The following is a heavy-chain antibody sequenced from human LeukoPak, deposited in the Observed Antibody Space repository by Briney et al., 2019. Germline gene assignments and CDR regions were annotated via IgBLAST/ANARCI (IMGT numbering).Heavy chain of an antibody. Sequence: SMKLSCKASGGTFSSYAISWVRPAPGQGLEWMGRIIPIFGIANYAQKFQGRVTITADKSTSTAYMELSSLRSEDTAVYYCAGPFGVVSPEDYYGMDVWGQGTTVTVSS. CDR1: GGTFSSYA. J-gene: IGHJ6*02. CDR2: IIPIFGIA. V-gene: IGHV1-69*04. CDR3: AGPFGVVSPEDYYGMDV. D-gene: IGHD3-3*01.